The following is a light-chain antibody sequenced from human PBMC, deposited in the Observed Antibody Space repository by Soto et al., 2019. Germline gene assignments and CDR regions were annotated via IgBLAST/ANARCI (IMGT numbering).Light chain of an antibody. CDR2: ENN. V-gene: IGLV1-40*01. J-gene: IGLJ1*01. CDR3: QSYDSSLSGYV. Sequence: QSVLTQPPSVSAAPGQRATISCTGSSSNIGAGYEAHWYQQVPGTAPKLLIYENNNRPSGVPDRFSGSKSGTSASLAITGLQAEDEAEYYCQSYDSSLSGYVFGTGTKLTV. CDR1: SSNIGAGYE.